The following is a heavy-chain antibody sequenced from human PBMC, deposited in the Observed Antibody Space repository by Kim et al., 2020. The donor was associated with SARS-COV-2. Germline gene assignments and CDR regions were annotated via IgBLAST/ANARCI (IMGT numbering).Heavy chain of an antibody. J-gene: IGHJ4*02. CDR3: AKTALGDYNGLDD. D-gene: IGHD4-17*01. CDR2: ISGSSAYT. Sequence: GGSLRLSCAASKFTLGSYPMTWVRQAPGKGLEWVATISGSSAYTYYTDSVKGRFIISRDNSKNTVYLHMNSLRAEDTAVYYCAKTALGDYNGLDDWGQGTPLTVS. CDR1: KFTLGSYP. V-gene: IGHV3-23*01.